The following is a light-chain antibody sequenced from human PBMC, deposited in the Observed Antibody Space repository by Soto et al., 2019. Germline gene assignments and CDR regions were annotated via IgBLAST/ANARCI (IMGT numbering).Light chain of an antibody. Sequence: DIQMTQSPSSVSAPVGDRVTISCRASHDISKWLAWYQQNPGKAPKLLISAASTLQSGVPSRFSGSGSGTEFTLTIQSLQPDDIGAYYCQQASSFPHTFGQGTKLEIK. CDR1: HDISKW. CDR3: QQASSFPHT. CDR2: AAS. V-gene: IGKV1-12*01. J-gene: IGKJ2*01.